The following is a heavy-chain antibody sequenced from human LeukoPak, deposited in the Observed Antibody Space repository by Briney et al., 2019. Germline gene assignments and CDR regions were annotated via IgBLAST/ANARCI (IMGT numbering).Heavy chain of an antibody. CDR2: IYYSGST. Sequence: PSETLSLTCSVSGGSISSRSHYWGWIRQPPGKGLEWIGSIYYSGSTYYNPSLKSRVAISVDTSKNKFSLKLSSVTAADTAVYYCAREIIVGAQRFDYWGQGTLVTVSS. D-gene: IGHD1-26*01. CDR1: GGSISSRSHY. CDR3: AREIIVGAQRFDY. J-gene: IGHJ4*02. V-gene: IGHV4-39*07.